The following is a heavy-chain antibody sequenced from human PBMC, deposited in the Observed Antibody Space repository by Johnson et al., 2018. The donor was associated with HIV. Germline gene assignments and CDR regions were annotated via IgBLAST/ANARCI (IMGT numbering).Heavy chain of an antibody. Sequence: EVQLVESGGGLLQPGGSLRLSCVPTAFTFSSNYMSWVRQAPGKGLEWVSAIYSDVSKYYAESVTGRFTISRAISKNTLYFQLNSLRAEDTAVYYCARLLRAPLNDYDSSGHDAFDLWGQGTMVTVSS. CDR3: ARLLRAPLNDYDSSGHDAFDL. D-gene: IGHD3-22*01. V-gene: IGHV3-66*04. CDR1: AFTFSSNY. J-gene: IGHJ3*01. CDR2: IYSDVSK.